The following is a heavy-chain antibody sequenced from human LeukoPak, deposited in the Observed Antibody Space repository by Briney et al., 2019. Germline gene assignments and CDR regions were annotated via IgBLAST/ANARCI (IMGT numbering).Heavy chain of an antibody. CDR2: ISSSSSYI. Sequence: PGGSLRLSCAASGFTFSSYSMNWVRQAPGKGLEWVSSISSSSSYIYYADSVKGRFTISRDNAQNSLYLQMNSLRAEDTALYYCAKDLYMGQQLATPHDGFDIWGQGTMVTVSS. CDR3: AKDLYMGQQLATPHDGFDI. CDR1: GFTFSSYS. J-gene: IGHJ3*02. D-gene: IGHD6-6*01. V-gene: IGHV3-21*04.